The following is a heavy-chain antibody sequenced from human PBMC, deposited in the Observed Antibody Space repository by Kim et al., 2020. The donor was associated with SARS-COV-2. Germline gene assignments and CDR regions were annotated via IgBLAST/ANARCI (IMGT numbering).Heavy chain of an antibody. V-gene: IGHV3-23*01. CDR3: ATDQITMLPELSDY. J-gene: IGHJ4*02. CDR1: GFTFSTYA. CDR2: LSGSGGST. Sequence: GGSLRLSCAASGFTFSTYAMSWVRQAPGKGLEWVSGLSGSGGSTYYAGSVKGRFTISRDNSKNTLYLQMNGLRAEDTAVYYCATDQITMLPELSDYWGQGTLVTVSS. D-gene: IGHD3-10*01.